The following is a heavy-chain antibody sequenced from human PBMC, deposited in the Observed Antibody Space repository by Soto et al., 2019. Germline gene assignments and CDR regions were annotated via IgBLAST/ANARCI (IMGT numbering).Heavy chain of an antibody. CDR3: AKGSDFWGPFGY. CDR1: GFTFSSYG. D-gene: IGHD3-3*01. V-gene: IGHV3-30*18. J-gene: IGHJ4*02. Sequence: QVQPVESGGGVVQPGRSLRLSCAASGFTFSSYGMHWVRQAPGKGLEWVAVISYDGSNKYYADSVKGRFTISRDNSKNTLYLQMNSLRAEDTAVYYCAKGSDFWGPFGYWGQGTLVTVSS. CDR2: ISYDGSNK.